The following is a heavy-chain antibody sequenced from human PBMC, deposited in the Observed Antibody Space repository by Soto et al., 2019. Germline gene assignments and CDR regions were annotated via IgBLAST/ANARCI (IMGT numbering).Heavy chain of an antibody. J-gene: IGHJ6*02. Sequence: QVQLVQSGAEVKKPGASVKVSCKASGYIFPSYGITWVRQAPGQGLEWMGWISAYNGNTNYAQNLQGRVTMTTDTSTSTVYMELTSMRFDDTAVYYCARAVGYCSSSSCYSSSPTYYYYGMDVWGQGTTVTVSS. CDR2: ISAYNGNT. CDR3: ARAVGYCSSSSCYSSSPTYYYYGMDV. D-gene: IGHD2-2*01. CDR1: GYIFPSYG. V-gene: IGHV1-18*01.